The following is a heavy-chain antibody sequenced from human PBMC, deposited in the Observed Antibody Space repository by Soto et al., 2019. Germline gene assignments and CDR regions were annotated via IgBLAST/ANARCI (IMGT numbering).Heavy chain of an antibody. D-gene: IGHD2-2*02. CDR1: GFTFDDYA. CDR2: ISWNSGSI. V-gene: IGHV3-9*01. J-gene: IGHJ6*02. Sequence: EVQLVESGGGLVQPGRSLRLSCAASGFTFDDYAMHWVRQAPGKGLEWVSGISWNSGSIYYADSVKGRFTISRDNAKNSLYLQMNSLRAEVTVLYYCAKGPRIFKCGPAAIYHYDNDIDVWGQGTTVTVSS. CDR3: AKGPRIFKCGPAAIYHYDNDIDV.